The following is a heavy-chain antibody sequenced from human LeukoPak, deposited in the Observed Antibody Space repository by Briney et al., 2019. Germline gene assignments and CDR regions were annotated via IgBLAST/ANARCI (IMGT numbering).Heavy chain of an antibody. Sequence: GGSLRLSCAASGFTFSSYGMHWVRQAPGKGLEWVAVISYDGSNKYYAASVKGRFTISRDNSKNTLYLQMNSLRAEDTAIYYCKEVDYWGQGTLVTVSS. CDR1: GFTFSSYG. CDR3: KEVDY. J-gene: IGHJ4*02. CDR2: ISYDGSNK. V-gene: IGHV3-30*03.